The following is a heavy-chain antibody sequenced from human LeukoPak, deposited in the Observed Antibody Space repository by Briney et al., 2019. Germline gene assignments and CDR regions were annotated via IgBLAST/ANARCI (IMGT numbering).Heavy chain of an antibody. CDR2: ISNSRNSRM. D-gene: IGHD5-12*01. J-gene: IGHJ4*02. CDR1: GFTSSTYN. Sequence: SGGSLRLSRAASGFTSSTYNMNWVRQAPGKGLEWVSSISNSRNSRMYYADSLKGRFTISRDDAKNSLYLQMNSLTVEDTAVYYCTRDLGGSYWGQGTLVTVSS. V-gene: IGHV3-21*01. CDR3: TRDLGGSY.